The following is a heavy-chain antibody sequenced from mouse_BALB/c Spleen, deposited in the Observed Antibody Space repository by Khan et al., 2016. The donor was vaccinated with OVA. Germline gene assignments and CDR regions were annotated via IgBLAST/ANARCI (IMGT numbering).Heavy chain of an antibody. D-gene: IGHD1-1*01. CDR1: GYTFSNSW. CDR2: IFPGNENA. CDR3: ARYFGSRFAY. J-gene: IGHJ3*01. V-gene: IGHV1-80*01. Sequence: QVQLKQSGAELVRPGSSVKISCKASGYTFSNSWMNWVKQRPGQGLEWIGQIFPGNENADYNGKFKGKATLTADKSSSTAYMQLTSLTSEDSAVYFCARYFGSRFAYWGQGTLVTVSA.